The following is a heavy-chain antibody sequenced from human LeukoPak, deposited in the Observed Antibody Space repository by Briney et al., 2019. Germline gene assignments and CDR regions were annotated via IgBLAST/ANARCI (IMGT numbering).Heavy chain of an antibody. CDR2: IYYSGST. Sequence: SETLSLTCTVSGGSISSSSYYWGWIRQPPGKGLEGIGSIYYSGSTYYNPSLKSRVTISVETSKNQFSLKLSSVTDADTAVYYCARLFVNSNCIDYWGQGTLVTVSS. CDR1: GGSISSSSYY. J-gene: IGHJ4*02. D-gene: IGHD6-13*01. CDR3: ARLFVNSNCIDY. V-gene: IGHV4-39*01.